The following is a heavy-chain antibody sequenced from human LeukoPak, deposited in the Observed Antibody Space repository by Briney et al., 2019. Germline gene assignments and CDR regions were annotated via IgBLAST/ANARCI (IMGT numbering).Heavy chain of an antibody. D-gene: IGHD3-3*01. J-gene: IGHJ4*02. CDR2: IITNYGTT. V-gene: IGHV1-69*13. CDR1: GGTFSNYA. CDR3: ARPRTYYDFWRGYPPFDY. Sequence: RASVKVSCKASGGTFSNYAISWVRQAPGQGLEWMGGIITNYGTTNYAQKYLGRVTITADESTTTVYMELSSLRSEDTAVYYCARPRTYYDFWRGYPPFDYWGQGTLVTVSS.